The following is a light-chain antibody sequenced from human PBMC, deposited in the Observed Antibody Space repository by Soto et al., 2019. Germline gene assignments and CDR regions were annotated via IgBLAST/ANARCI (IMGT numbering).Light chain of an antibody. Sequence: QSVLTQPPSVSGAPGQRVTISCTESSSNIGAGYDVHWYQQLPGTAPKLLIYGNSNRPSGVPDRFSGSKSGTSASLAITGPQAEHEADYYCQSYDSSLSGWVFGGGTKLTVL. CDR1: SSNIGAGYD. V-gene: IGLV1-40*01. CDR2: GNS. J-gene: IGLJ3*02. CDR3: QSYDSSLSGWV.